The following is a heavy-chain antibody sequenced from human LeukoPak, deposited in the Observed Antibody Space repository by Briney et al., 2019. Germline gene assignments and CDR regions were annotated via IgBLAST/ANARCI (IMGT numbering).Heavy chain of an antibody. CDR1: GGTFSSYA. J-gene: IGHJ4*02. CDR2: IIPIFGTA. V-gene: IGHV1-69*13. CDR3: ARDRGAYSYGQGDFDY. D-gene: IGHD5-18*01. Sequence: SVKVSCKASGGTFSSYAISWVRQAPGQGLEWMGGIIPIFGTANCAQKFQGRVTITADESTSTAYMELSSLRSEDTAVYYCARDRGAYSYGQGDFDYWGQGTLVTVSS.